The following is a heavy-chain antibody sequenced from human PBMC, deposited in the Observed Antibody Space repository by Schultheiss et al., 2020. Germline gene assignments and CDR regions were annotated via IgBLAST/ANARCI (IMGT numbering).Heavy chain of an antibody. J-gene: IGHJ6*02. Sequence: GGSLRLSCAASGFTFSSYGMHWVRQAPGKGLEWVSAIGTAGDTYYPGSVKGRFTISRENAKNSLYLQMNSLRAGDTAVYYCARALSSSSGWYEDYYYGMDVWSQGTTVTVSS. CDR3: ARALSSSSGWYEDYYYGMDV. V-gene: IGHV3-13*01. CDR1: GFTFSSYG. D-gene: IGHD6-19*01. CDR2: IGTAGDT.